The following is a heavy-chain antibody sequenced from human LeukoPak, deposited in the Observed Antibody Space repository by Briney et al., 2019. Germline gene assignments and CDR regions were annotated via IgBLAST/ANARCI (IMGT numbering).Heavy chain of an antibody. CDR2: IYYSGST. V-gene: IGHV4-31*03. J-gene: IGHJ4*02. CDR3: ARRSQDYGDYFFDY. Sequence: PSQTLSLTCTVSGGSISSGGYYWSWIRQHPGKGLEWIGYIYYSGSTYYNPSLKSRVTISVDTSKNQLSLKLSSVTAADTAVYYCARRSQDYGDYFFDYWGQGTLVTVSS. CDR1: GGSISSGGYY. D-gene: IGHD4-17*01.